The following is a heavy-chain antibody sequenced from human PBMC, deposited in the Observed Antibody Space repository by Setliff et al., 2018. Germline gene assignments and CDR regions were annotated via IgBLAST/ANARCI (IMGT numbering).Heavy chain of an antibody. CDR2: IYNSGNT. D-gene: IGHD3-10*01. V-gene: IGHV4-4*02. J-gene: IGHJ4*02. CDR1: GGSISNANW. CDR3: AGGVSGRFNY. Sequence: LRETLSLTCAVSGGSISNANWWSWVRQPPGKGLEWIGEIYNSGNTNYNPSLKSRVTISVDKSKNQFSLKLTSVTAADTAVYYCAGGVSGRFNYWGQGTLVTVSS.